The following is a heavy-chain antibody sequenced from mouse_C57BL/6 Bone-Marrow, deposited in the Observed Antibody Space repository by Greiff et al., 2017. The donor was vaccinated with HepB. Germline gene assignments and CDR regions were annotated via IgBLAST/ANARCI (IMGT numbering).Heavy chain of an antibody. D-gene: IGHD1-1*01. CDR1: GFTFSDYY. V-gene: IGHV5-16*01. Sequence: EVKLVESEGGLVQPGSSMKLSCTASGFTFSDYYMAWVRQVPEKGLEWVANINYDGSSTYYLDSLKSRFIISRDNAKNILYLQMSSLKSEDTATYYCARGYGSSRTGYFDVWGTGTTVTVSS. CDR2: INYDGSST. CDR3: ARGYGSSRTGYFDV. J-gene: IGHJ1*03.